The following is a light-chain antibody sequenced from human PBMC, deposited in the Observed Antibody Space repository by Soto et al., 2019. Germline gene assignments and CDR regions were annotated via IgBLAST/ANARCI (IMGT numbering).Light chain of an antibody. J-gene: IGKJ1*01. Sequence: EIVLTQSPGTLSLSPGERATLSCRASQSVSSSYLAWYQQKPGQAPXLLIYGASSRATGIPDRFSGIGSGTYFPPTVSRLDPEFSAVYYCQQYSSSPTFGQGTKVDIK. CDR3: QQYSSSPT. CDR2: GAS. V-gene: IGKV3-20*01. CDR1: QSVSSSY.